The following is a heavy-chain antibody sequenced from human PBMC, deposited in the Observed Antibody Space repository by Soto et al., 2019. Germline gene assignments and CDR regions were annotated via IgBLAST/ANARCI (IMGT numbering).Heavy chain of an antibody. J-gene: IGHJ4*02. V-gene: IGHV5-51*01. CDR2: VYPGDSDT. D-gene: IGHD3-22*01. CDR1: GYSFTSYW. Sequence: GESLKISCKGSGYSFTSYWIGWVRQMPGKGLEWMGIVYPGDSDTRYSPSFQGQVTISADKSISTAYLQWSSLKASDTAMYYCARNYYDSSGYKEDYFDYWGQGTLVTVSS. CDR3: ARNYYDSSGYKEDYFDY.